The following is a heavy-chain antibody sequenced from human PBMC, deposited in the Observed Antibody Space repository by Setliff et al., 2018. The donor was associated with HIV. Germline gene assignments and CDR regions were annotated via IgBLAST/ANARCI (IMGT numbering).Heavy chain of an antibody. J-gene: IGHJ6*02. Sequence: LRLSCAASGFTFDDCVMHWVRQVPGRGLEWVSLISENGGRTNYADSVRGRFTVSRDNTKRSLYLEMNHLTAEDTALYYCAREYSSSWYSYYYYGMDVWGQGTTVTVSS. CDR2: ISENGGRT. D-gene: IGHD6-13*01. V-gene: IGHV3-43*02. CDR3: AREYSSSWYSYYYYGMDV. CDR1: GFTFDDCV.